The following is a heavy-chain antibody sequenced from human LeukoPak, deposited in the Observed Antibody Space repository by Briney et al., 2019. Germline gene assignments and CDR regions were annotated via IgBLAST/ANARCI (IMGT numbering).Heavy chain of an antibody. CDR3: AKDLAYSSGFYFDY. J-gene: IGHJ4*02. D-gene: IGHD6-19*01. CDR1: GFPFSSYS. V-gene: IGHV3-30*02. Sequence: PGGSLRLSCAASGFPFSSYSMHWVRQAPGKGLEWVAFIRYDGSNKYYADSVKGRFTISRDNSKNTLYLQMNSLRAEDTAVYYCAKDLAYSSGFYFDYWGQGTLVTVSS. CDR2: IRYDGSNK.